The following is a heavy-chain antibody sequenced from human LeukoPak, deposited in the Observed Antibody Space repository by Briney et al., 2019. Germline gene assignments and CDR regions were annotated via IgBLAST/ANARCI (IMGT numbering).Heavy chain of an antibody. CDR1: GGSISSSSYY. Sequence: PSETLSLTCTVSGGSISSSSYYWGWIRQPPGKGLEWIGSIYYSGSTYYNPSLKSRVTISVDTSKNQFSLKLSSVTAADTAVYYCARPSGSRDYWGQGTLVTVSS. CDR3: ARPSGSRDY. CDR2: IYYSGST. J-gene: IGHJ4*02. V-gene: IGHV4-39*01.